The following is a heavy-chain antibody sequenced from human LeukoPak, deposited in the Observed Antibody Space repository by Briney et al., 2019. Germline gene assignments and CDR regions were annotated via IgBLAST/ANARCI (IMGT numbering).Heavy chain of an antibody. CDR2: ISYDGSNK. V-gene: IGHV3-30*04. Sequence: GGSLRLSCAASGFTFSSYAMHWVRQAPGKGLEWVAVISYDGSNKYYADSVKGRFTISRDNSKNTLYLQMNSLRAEDTAVYYCAREQINCRGDCNDYWGQGTLVTVSS. CDR1: GFTFSSYA. CDR3: AREQINCRGDCNDY. D-gene: IGHD2-21*02. J-gene: IGHJ4*02.